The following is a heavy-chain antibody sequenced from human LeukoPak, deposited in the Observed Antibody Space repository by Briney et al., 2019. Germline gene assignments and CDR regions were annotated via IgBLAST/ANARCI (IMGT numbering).Heavy chain of an antibody. J-gene: IGHJ4*02. Sequence: SETLSLTCAVYGGSFSGYHWSWIRQPPGKGLEWIGEINHSGSTNYNPSLKSRVTISVDTSKNQFSLNLSSVTAADTAVYYCARAPQGGGYDSLFDYWGQGTLVTVSS. V-gene: IGHV4-34*01. CDR2: INHSGST. CDR3: ARAPQGGGYDSLFDY. D-gene: IGHD5-12*01. CDR1: GGSFSGYH.